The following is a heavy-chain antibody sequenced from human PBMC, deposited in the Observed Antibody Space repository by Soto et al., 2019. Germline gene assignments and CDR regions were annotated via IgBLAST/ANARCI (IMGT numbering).Heavy chain of an antibody. CDR3: AKDSPLGFDP. CDR2: ISYDGSNK. Sequence: PGESLKISCAASGFTFSSYGMHWVRQAPGKGLEWVAVISYDGSNKYYADSVKGRFTISRDNSKNTLYLQMNSLRAEDTAVYYCAKDSPLGFDPWGQGTLVTVSS. V-gene: IGHV3-30*18. CDR1: GFTFSSYG. J-gene: IGHJ5*02.